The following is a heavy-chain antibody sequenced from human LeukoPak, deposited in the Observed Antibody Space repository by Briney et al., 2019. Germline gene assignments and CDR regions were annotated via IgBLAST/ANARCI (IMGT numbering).Heavy chain of an antibody. CDR2: ISAYNGNT. V-gene: IGHV1-18*01. J-gene: IGHJ5*02. Sequence: ASVKVSCKASGYTFTSYGISWVRQAPGQGLEWMGWISAYNGNTNYAQKLQGRVTMTTDTSTSTAYMELRSLRSDDTAVYYCARDPHYYGSGIWVGFDPWGQGTLVTVSS. CDR1: GYTFTSYG. D-gene: IGHD3-10*01. CDR3: ARDPHYYGSGIWVGFDP.